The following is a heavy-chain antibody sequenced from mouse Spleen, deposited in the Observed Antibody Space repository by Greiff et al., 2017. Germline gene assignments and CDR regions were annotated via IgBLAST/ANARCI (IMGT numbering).Heavy chain of an antibody. CDR1: GYAFTNYL. CDR3: GYDYDGYWYFDV. V-gene: IGHV1-54*01. D-gene: IGHD2-4*01. Sequence: VQLQQSGAELVRPGTSVKVSCKASGYAFTNYLIEWVKQRPGQGLEWIGVINPGSGGTNYNEKFKGKATLTADKSSSTAYMQLSSLTSEDSAVYFCGYDYDGYWYFDVWGAGTTVTVSS. CDR2: INPGSGGT. J-gene: IGHJ1*01.